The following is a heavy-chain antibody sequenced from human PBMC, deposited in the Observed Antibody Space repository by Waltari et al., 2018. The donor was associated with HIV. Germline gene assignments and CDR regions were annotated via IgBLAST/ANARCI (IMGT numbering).Heavy chain of an antibody. CDR1: GFIVRSQA. J-gene: IGHJ4*02. D-gene: IGHD6-19*01. Sequence: EVQLLESGGGLVQSGGSLRLSCAVSGFIVRSQAMGWARQAPGKGLEWVSVISGDGSTYYAGSVKGRFTISRDSSKNTVYLQMNALRVEDTAIYSCAKLVTVAGTSADFWGQGTLVSVSS. V-gene: IGHV3-23*01. CDR2: ISGDGST. CDR3: AKLVTVAGTSADF.